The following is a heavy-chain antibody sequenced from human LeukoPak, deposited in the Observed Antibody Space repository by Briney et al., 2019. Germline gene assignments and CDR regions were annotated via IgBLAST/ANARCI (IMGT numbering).Heavy chain of an antibody. CDR1: GGSISTGNYH. CDR3: ARGVGY. J-gene: IGHJ4*02. Sequence: SVTLSLTCTVSGGSISTGNYHWTWIGQPAGKGLEWIGRVYASGRTNYNPSLKSRVTISIDTSKNQFSLKLSSVTAADTAMYYCARGVGYWGQGTLVTVSS. V-gene: IGHV4-61*02. D-gene: IGHD2-15*01. CDR2: VYASGRT.